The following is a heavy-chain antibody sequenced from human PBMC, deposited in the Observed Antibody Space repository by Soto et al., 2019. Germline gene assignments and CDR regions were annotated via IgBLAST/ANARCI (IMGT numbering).Heavy chain of an antibody. CDR2: FSAYNCNT. D-gene: IGHD3-3*01. Sequence: ASVKVSCKASGYTFTSYGISWVRQAPGQGLDLLGWFSAYNCNTNYAQKLQGRVTMTTDTSTSTAYMELRSLRSDDTAVYYCARDRSTIFGVVIGGAAFDIWGQGTMVTVSS. CDR1: GYTFTSYG. V-gene: IGHV1-18*01. CDR3: ARDRSTIFGVVIGGAAFDI. J-gene: IGHJ3*02.